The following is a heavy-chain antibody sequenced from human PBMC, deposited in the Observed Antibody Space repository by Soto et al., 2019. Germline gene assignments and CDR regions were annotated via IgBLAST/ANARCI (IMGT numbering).Heavy chain of an antibody. Sequence: QVQLRQWGGGLLKPSKTLSLTCAVYGGSFSGNDWSWIRQPPGRGLEWIGEINESGNTNYNPSLESRVTISVDRSKNQSSLTLNAVPAADPAVYYRARGPTSNYDTSGYYSYAFYGMDVWGQGTTVTVSS. CDR2: INESGNT. V-gene: IGHV4-34*01. J-gene: IGHJ6*02. D-gene: IGHD3-22*01. CDR3: ARGPTSNYDTSGYYSYAFYGMDV. CDR1: GGSFSGND.